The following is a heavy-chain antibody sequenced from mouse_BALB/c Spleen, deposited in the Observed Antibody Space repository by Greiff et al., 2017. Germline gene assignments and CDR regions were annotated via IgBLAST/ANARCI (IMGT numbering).Heavy chain of an antibody. V-gene: IGHV14-4*02. CDR1: GFNIKDYY. Sequence: VHVKQSGAELVRSGASVKLSCTASGFNIKDYYMHWVKQRPEQGLEWIGWIDPENGDTEYAPKFQGKATMTADTSSNTAYLQLSSLTSEDTAVYYCNAWGRSFAYWGQGTLVTVSA. CDR3: NAWGRSFAY. J-gene: IGHJ3*01. CDR2: IDPENGDT. D-gene: IGHD4-1*01.